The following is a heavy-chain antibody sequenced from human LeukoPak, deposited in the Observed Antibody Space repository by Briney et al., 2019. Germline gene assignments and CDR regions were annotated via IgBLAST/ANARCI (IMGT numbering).Heavy chain of an antibody. CDR1: GFTFSSYG. V-gene: IGHV3-33*06. D-gene: IGHD1-20*01. CDR2: IWYGGSNK. Sequence: GGSLRLSCAASGFTFSSYGMHWVRQAPGKGLEWVAVIWYGGSNKYYADSVKGRFTIFRDNSKNTLYLQMNSLRAEDTAVYYCAKDRITGTRVRIDYWGQGTLVTVSS. J-gene: IGHJ4*02. CDR3: AKDRITGTRVRIDY.